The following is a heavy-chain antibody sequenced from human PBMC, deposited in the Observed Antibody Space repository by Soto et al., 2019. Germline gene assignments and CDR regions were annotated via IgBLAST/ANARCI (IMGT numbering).Heavy chain of an antibody. CDR3: AGTTSRTYYDFWSGSTSPP. Sequence: PSETLSLTCTVSGDSFSGYFWSWVRQPAGKGLEWIGRVYTNGNTVYNPSLTSRVTMSVDTSKNQFSLKLSSVTAADTAVYYCAGTTSRTYYDFWSGSTSPPWGQGTLVTVSS. CDR1: GDSFSGYF. V-gene: IGHV4-4*07. D-gene: IGHD3-3*01. J-gene: IGHJ5*02. CDR2: VYTNGNT.